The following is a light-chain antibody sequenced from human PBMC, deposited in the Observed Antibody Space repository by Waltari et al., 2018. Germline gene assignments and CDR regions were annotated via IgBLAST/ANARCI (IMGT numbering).Light chain of an antibody. CDR1: HGIAFY. CDR3: QHTYTTPPT. Sequence: IHITHSPSSLSVSLGDRLPLTCRTSHGIAFYLNWYQQKPGQAPKLLIYQASNLQSGVPSRFSVRGSGTDFTLSISSLQPEDFATYYCQHTYTTPPTFGPGTKVDV. CDR2: QAS. J-gene: IGKJ3*01. V-gene: IGKV1-39*01.